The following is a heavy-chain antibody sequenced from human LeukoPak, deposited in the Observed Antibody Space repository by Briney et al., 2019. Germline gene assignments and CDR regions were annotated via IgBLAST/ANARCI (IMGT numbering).Heavy chain of an antibody. Sequence: PGGSLRLSCAASGFTFSSYAMSWVRQAPGKGLEWVSAVSGSGGSTYYADSVKGRFTISRDNSKNTLYLQMNSLRAEDTAVYYCAKDWFGELSPFDYWGQGTLVTVSS. CDR2: VSGSGGST. CDR1: GFTFSSYA. D-gene: IGHD3-10*01. J-gene: IGHJ4*02. V-gene: IGHV3-23*01. CDR3: AKDWFGELSPFDY.